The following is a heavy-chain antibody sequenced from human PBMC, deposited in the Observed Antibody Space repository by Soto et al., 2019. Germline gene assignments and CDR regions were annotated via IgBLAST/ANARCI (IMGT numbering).Heavy chain of an antibody. V-gene: IGHV3-72*01. CDR1: GFTFRAHY. CDR2: TTNKPNPYTT. CDR3: ARDTAASLDL. J-gene: IGHJ5*02. Sequence: GSLRLSCAGSGFTFRAHYMDWVRQAPGKGLEWISRTTNKPNPYTTSYAASVKGRFSVSRDDSKSSLYLQMDSLLMEDTAVYFCARDTAASLDLWGQGTLVTVSS. D-gene: IGHD2-21*02.